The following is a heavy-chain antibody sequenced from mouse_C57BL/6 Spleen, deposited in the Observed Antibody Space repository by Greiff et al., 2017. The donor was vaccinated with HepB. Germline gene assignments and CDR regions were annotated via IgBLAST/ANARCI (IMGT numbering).Heavy chain of an antibody. V-gene: IGHV1-82*01. J-gene: IGHJ2*01. CDR3: AREGENWDVGD. Sequence: GASVKISCKASGYAFSSSWMNWVKQRPGKGLEWIGRIYPGDGDTNYNGTFKGKATLTADKSSSTAYMQLSSLTSEDSAVYFCAREGENWDVGDWGQGTTLTVSS. CDR1: GYAFSSSW. D-gene: IGHD4-1*01. CDR2: IYPGDGDT.